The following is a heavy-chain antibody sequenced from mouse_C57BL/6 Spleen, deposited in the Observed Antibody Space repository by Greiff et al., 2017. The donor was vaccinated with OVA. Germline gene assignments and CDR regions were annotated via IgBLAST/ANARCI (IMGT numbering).Heavy chain of an antibody. J-gene: IGHJ2*01. D-gene: IGHD2-3*01. CDR3: ARSGGYLYYFDY. Sequence: QVQLQQPGAELVMPGASVKLSCKASGYTFTSYWMHWVKQRPGQGLEWIGEIDPSDSYTNYNQKFKGKSTLTVDKSSSTAYMQLSSLTSEDSAVYYCARSGGYLYYFDYWGQGTTLTVSS. CDR2: IDPSDSYT. CDR1: GYTFTSYW. V-gene: IGHV1-69*01.